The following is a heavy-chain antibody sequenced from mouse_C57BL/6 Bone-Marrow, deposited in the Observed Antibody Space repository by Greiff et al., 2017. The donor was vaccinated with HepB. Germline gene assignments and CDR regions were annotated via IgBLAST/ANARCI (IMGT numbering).Heavy chain of an antibody. CDR2: INPNNGGT. CDR3: ARGKYGSSLYAMDY. J-gene: IGHJ4*01. V-gene: IGHV1-26*01. Sequence: EVQLQQSGPELVKPGASVKISCKASGYTFTDYYMNWVKQSHGKSLEWIGDINPNNGGTSYNQKFKGKATLTVDKSSSTAYMELRSLTSEDSAVYYCARGKYGSSLYAMDYWGQGTSVTVSS. CDR1: GYTFTDYY. D-gene: IGHD1-1*01.